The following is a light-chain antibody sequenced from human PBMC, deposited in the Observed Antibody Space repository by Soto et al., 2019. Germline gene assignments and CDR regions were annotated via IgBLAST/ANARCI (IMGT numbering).Light chain of an antibody. Sequence: DIQMTQSPSTLSASVGDRVTITCRARQSISSWLAWYQQKPGKDPKLMIYDASSLESGVPSRFSGSGSGTEFTLTLSSLQPDDFATYYCQQYNSYLWTFGQGTKVEIK. CDR1: QSISSW. CDR2: DAS. CDR3: QQYNSYLWT. J-gene: IGKJ1*01. V-gene: IGKV1-5*01.